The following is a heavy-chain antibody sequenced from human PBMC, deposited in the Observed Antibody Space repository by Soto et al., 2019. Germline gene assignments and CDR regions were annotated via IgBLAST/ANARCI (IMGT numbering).Heavy chain of an antibody. V-gene: IGHV4-30-2*06. D-gene: IGHD5-12*01. Sequence: SETLSLTCTVSGAAISYGGFSGSWIRQSPGKRLEWIGYISHLENTYFHPSFKSRLTMSIDRSRNQFSLNLSSVTAADRAVYYCVRGGGYDPFDYWGQGVLVTVSS. CDR3: VRGGGYDPFDY. CDR1: GAAISYGGFS. J-gene: IGHJ4*02. CDR2: ISHLENT.